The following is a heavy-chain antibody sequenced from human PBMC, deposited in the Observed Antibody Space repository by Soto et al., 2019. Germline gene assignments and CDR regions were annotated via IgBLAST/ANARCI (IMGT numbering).Heavy chain of an antibody. V-gene: IGHV3-7*03. CDR2: IKHDGSVQ. D-gene: IGHD4-4*01. CDR3: ARATYSNAWYSFDL. J-gene: IGHJ4*02. Sequence: GGSLRLSCEASGFTFSGYWMSWVRQAPGKGLGWVADIKHDGSVQYYVDSVKGRFTISRDNAKKLLYLQMNGLRAEDTALYYCARATYSNAWYSFDLWGPGTLLTVSS. CDR1: GFTFSGYW.